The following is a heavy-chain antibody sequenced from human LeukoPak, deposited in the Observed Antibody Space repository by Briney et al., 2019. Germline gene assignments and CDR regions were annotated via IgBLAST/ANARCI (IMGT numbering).Heavy chain of an antibody. CDR2: ISSSGSTI. D-gene: IGHD1-26*01. V-gene: IGHV3-48*03. CDR1: GFTFSSYE. Sequence: GGSLRLSCAASGFTFSSYEMNWVRQAPGKGLEWVSYISSSGSTIYYADSVKGRFAISRDNAKNSLYLQMNSLRAEDTAVYYCARDLDFLNWGVGATTNTPRFDYWGQGTLVTVSS. J-gene: IGHJ4*02. CDR3: ARDLDFLNWGVGATTNTPRFDY.